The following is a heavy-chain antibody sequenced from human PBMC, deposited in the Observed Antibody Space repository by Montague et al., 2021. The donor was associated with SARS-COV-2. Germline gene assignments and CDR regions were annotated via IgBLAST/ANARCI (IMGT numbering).Heavy chain of an antibody. J-gene: IGHJ5*02. Sequence: SETLSLTCTLYAGSISSYYWRLTRHPTGTGLDSIGHIYLSGSSNSNPSPMTRVTKSEDTSTHQFSLKLSSVTAAYTAVYYCARHPEVYAWSGFPNWFGPWGQVTLVTVSS. CDR2: IYLSGSS. CDR3: ARHPEVYAWSGFPNWFGP. CDR1: AGSISSYY. V-gene: IGHV4-59*08. D-gene: IGHD3-3*01.